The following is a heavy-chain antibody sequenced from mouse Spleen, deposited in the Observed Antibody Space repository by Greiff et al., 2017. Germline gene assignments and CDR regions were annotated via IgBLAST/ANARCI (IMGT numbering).Heavy chain of an antibody. V-gene: IGHV1-55*01. Sequence: QVQLQQPGAELVKPGASVKMSCKASGYTFTSYWITWVKQRPGQGLEWIGDIYPGSGSTNYNEKFKSKATLTVDTSSSTAYMQLSSLTSEDSAVYYCVAYYSNYDGSVYYFDYWGQGTTLTVSS. CDR2: IYPGSGST. CDR3: VAYYSNYDGSVYYFDY. D-gene: IGHD2-5*01. CDR1: GYTFTSYW. J-gene: IGHJ2*01.